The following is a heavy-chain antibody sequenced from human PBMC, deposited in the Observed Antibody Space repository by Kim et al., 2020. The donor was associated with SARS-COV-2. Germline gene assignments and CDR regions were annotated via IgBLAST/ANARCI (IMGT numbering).Heavy chain of an antibody. D-gene: IGHD5-12*01. V-gene: IGHV1-69*04. CDR1: GGTFSSYA. Sequence: SVKVSCKASGGTFSSYAISWVRQAPGQGLEWMGRIIPILGIANYAQKFQGRVTITADKSTSTAYMELSSLRSEDTAVYYCARDPRGDSGYDPYFDYWGQ. CDR2: IIPILGIA. J-gene: IGHJ4*02. CDR3: ARDPRGDSGYDPYFDY.